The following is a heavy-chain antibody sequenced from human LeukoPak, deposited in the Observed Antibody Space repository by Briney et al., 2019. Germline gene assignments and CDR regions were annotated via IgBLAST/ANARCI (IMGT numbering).Heavy chain of an antibody. D-gene: IGHD3-22*01. J-gene: IGHJ4*02. Sequence: PSETLSLTCTVSGGSISSYYWSWIRQPAGKGLEWIGRIYTSGSTNYNPSLKSRVTMSVDTSKNQFSLKLSSVTAADTAAYYCARDNYYYDSSGSQPFDYWGQGTLVTVSS. CDR2: IYTSGST. CDR1: GGSISSYY. CDR3: ARDNYYYDSSGSQPFDY. V-gene: IGHV4-4*07.